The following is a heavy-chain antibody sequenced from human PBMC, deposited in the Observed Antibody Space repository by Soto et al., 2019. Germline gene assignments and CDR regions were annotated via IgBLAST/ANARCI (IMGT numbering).Heavy chain of an antibody. CDR3: AKIPTGSGSSKFDY. J-gene: IGHJ4*02. V-gene: IGHV3-23*01. D-gene: IGHD3-10*01. CDR1: GFTFRTYA. Sequence: GGSLRLSCAASGFTFRTYAMNWVRQAPGKGLEWISAISGSGSFTHYADSVRGRFTISRDNSQNQLYLQMNNLRGDDTAMYYCAKIPTGSGSSKFDYWGQGIQVTISS. CDR2: ISGSGSFT.